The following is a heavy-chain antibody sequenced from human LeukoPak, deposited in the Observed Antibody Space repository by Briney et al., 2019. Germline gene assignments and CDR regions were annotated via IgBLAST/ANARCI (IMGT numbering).Heavy chain of an antibody. J-gene: IGHJ5*02. V-gene: IGHV5-51*01. Sequence: GESLKSSCKGSGYSFNNYWIVWVRQMPGKGLECMGIIYPGDSDTRYSPSFQGQVTISADKSISTAHLQWSSLKASDSAIYYCARHAREGATGSWFDPWGQGTLVTVSS. CDR2: IYPGDSDT. CDR3: ARHAREGATGSWFDP. D-gene: IGHD1-26*01. CDR1: GYSFNNYW.